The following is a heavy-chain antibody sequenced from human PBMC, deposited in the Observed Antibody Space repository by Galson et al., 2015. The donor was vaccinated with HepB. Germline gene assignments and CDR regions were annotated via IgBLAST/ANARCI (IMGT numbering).Heavy chain of an antibody. CDR2: INPNSGGT. Sequence: SVKVSCKASGYTFTSYAMNWVRQAPGQGLEWMGWINPNSGGTNYAQKFQGRVTMTRDTSISTAYMELSRLRSDDTAVYYCAADGHGVDYWGQGTLVTVSS. CDR3: AADGHGVDY. CDR1: GYTFTSYA. J-gene: IGHJ4*02. D-gene: IGHD5-24*01. V-gene: IGHV1-2*02.